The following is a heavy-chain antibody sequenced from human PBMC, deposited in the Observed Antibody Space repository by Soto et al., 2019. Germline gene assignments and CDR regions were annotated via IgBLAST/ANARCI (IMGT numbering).Heavy chain of an antibody. V-gene: IGHV4-34*01. CDR1: GGSFSGYY. Sequence: KPSETLSLTCAVYGGSFSGYYWSWIRQPPGKGLEWIGEINHSGSTNYNPSLKSRVTISVDTSKNQFSLKLSSVTAADTAVYYCARTYSSSWYDWYYYYGMDVWGQGTTVTVSS. J-gene: IGHJ6*02. CDR2: INHSGST. D-gene: IGHD6-13*01. CDR3: ARTYSSSWYDWYYYYGMDV.